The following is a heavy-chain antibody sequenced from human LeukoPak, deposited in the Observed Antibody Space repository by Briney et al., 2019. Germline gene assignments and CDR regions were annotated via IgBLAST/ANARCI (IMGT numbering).Heavy chain of an antibody. V-gene: IGHV3-30*18. Sequence: PGRSLRLSCAASGFTFSSYGMHWVRQAPGEGLEWVAVISYDGSNKYYADSVKGRFTISRDNSKNTLYLQMNSLRAEDTAVYYCAKDQVNGYSSGWSADYWGQGTLSPSPQ. CDR1: GFTFSSYG. D-gene: IGHD6-19*01. CDR3: AKDQVNGYSSGWSADY. J-gene: IGHJ4*02. CDR2: ISYDGSNK.